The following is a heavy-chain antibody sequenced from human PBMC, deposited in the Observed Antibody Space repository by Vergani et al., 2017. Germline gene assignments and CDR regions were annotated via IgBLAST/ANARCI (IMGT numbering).Heavy chain of an antibody. CDR2: IIPILGIA. D-gene: IGHD4-17*01. V-gene: IGHV1-69*09. J-gene: IGHJ5*02. CDR1: GGTFSSYT. Sequence: VQLVQSGAEVKKPGSSVKVSCKASGGTFSSYTISWVRQAPGQGLEWMGRIIPILGIANYAQKFQGRVTITADKSTSTAYMELSSLRSEDTAVYYCARVGTVESWFDPWGQGTLVTVSS. CDR3: ARVGTVESWFDP.